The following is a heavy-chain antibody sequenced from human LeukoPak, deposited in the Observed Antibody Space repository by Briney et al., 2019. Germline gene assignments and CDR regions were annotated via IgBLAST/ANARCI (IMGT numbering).Heavy chain of an antibody. D-gene: IGHD1-20*01. CDR3: ARITSGYYYDMDV. CDR2: FYYSGST. J-gene: IGHJ6*02. Sequence: SSETLSLTCTVSGGSISSYYWSWIRQPPGKGLEWIGYFYYSGSTNYNPSLRSRVTISVDTSKNQLSLNLRSVTAADTAVYYCARITSGYYYDMDVWGQGTTVTVSS. V-gene: IGHV4-59*01. CDR1: GGSISSYY.